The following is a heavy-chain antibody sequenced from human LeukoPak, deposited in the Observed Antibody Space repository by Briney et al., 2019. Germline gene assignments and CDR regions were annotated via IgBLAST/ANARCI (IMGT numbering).Heavy chain of an antibody. Sequence: GGSLRLTCAASGSTFSSYTMSWVRQAPGKGLECVSYISESSDAIEYADSVKGRFTISRDNAKNSLYLQMNSLRAEDTALYYCAKDMSAMRWYGMDVWGQGTTVTVS. J-gene: IGHJ6*02. CDR1: GSTFSSYT. CDR2: ISESSDAI. D-gene: IGHD2-2*01. V-gene: IGHV3-48*04. CDR3: AKDMSAMRWYGMDV.